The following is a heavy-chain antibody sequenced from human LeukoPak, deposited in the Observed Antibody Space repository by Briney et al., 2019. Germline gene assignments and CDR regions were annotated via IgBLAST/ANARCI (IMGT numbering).Heavy chain of an antibody. Sequence: ASVKLSCKASGYTFTAYDMHGVRQATGQGLEWMGWSNPNIGGTNYAQKFQGRVTLTRDTSISTAYMQLSRLRSDDTAVYYCARFRRSYCSSTSCYEDGMDVWGQGTTVTVSS. V-gene: IGHV1-2*02. CDR3: ARFRRSYCSSTSCYEDGMDV. CDR1: GYTFTAYD. J-gene: IGHJ6*02. CDR2: SNPNIGGT. D-gene: IGHD2-2*01.